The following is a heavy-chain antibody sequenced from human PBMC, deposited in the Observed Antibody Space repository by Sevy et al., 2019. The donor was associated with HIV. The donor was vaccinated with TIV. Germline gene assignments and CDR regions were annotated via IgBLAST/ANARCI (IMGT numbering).Heavy chain of an antibody. Sequence: GGSLRLSCAASGFTFSDYYMSWIRQAPGKGLEWVSYISSRDSTIYYADSVKGRFTISRDNAKNSLYLQMNSLRVEDTAVYYYARDRHQRGSGYPFDYWGQGTLVTVSS. D-gene: IGHD3-22*01. CDR1: GFTFSDYY. V-gene: IGHV3-11*01. CDR3: ARDRHQRGSGYPFDY. J-gene: IGHJ4*02. CDR2: ISSRDSTI.